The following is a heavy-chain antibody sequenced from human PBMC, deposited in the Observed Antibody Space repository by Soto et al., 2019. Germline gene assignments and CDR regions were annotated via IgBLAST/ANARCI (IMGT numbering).Heavy chain of an antibody. CDR2: INPSGGST. CDR1: GYTFTSYG. V-gene: IGHV1-46*03. D-gene: IGHD5-12*01. J-gene: IGHJ3*02. CDR3: ARDGYINDAFDI. Sequence: ASVKVSCKASGYTFTSYGISWVRQAPGQGLEWMGIINPSGGSTSYAQKFQGRVTMTRDTSTSTVYMELSSLRSEDTAVYYCARDGYINDAFDIWGQGTMVTVSS.